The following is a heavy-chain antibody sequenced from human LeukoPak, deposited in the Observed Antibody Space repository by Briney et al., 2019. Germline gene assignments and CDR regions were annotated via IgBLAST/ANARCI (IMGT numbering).Heavy chain of an antibody. Sequence: GGSLRLSCAAAGFTFSIYGMTWVRQAPGKGLEWVAVISSSGGSTDYADSVKGRFTFSGDNSKNTLFLQITSLRAEDTAEYYFAKGSSGYYFDYWGQGTLITVSS. CDR1: GFTFSIYG. J-gene: IGHJ4*02. CDR2: ISSSGGST. CDR3: AKGSSGYYFDY. D-gene: IGHD3-22*01. V-gene: IGHV3-23*01.